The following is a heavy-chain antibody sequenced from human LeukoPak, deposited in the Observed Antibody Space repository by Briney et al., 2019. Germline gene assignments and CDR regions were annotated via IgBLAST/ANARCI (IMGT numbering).Heavy chain of an antibody. Sequence: GGSLRLSCAASGFTFSSYAMSWVRQAPGKGLEWVSAISGSGGSTYYADSVKGRFTISRDNSKNTLYLQTNSLRAEDTAVYYCAKLYSSGWSAFDIWGQGTMVTVSS. D-gene: IGHD6-19*01. CDR3: AKLYSSGWSAFDI. CDR1: GFTFSSYA. V-gene: IGHV3-23*01. J-gene: IGHJ3*02. CDR2: ISGSGGST.